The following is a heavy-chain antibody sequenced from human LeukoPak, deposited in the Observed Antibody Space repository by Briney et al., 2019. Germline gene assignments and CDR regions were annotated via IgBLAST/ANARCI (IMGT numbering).Heavy chain of an antibody. Sequence: ASVKVSCKVSGYTLTELSMHWVRQAPGKGLEWMGGFDPEDGETIYAQKFQGGVTMTEDTSTDTAYMELSSLRSEDTAVYYCATAAAGTDWFDPWGQGTLVTVSS. V-gene: IGHV1-24*01. CDR3: ATAAAGTDWFDP. D-gene: IGHD6-13*01. J-gene: IGHJ5*02. CDR2: FDPEDGET. CDR1: GYTLTELS.